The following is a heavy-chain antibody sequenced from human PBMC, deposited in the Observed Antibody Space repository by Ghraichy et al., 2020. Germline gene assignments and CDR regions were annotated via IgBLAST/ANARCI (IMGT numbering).Heavy chain of an antibody. Sequence: GGSLRLSCAASGFTFSSYSMNWVRQAPGKGLEWVSSISSSSSYIYYADSVKGRFTISRDNAKNSLYLQMNSLRAEDTAVYYCARERWGLQGGFDIWGQGTMVTVSS. D-gene: IGHD1-26*01. CDR1: GFTFSSYS. CDR3: ARERWGLQGGFDI. J-gene: IGHJ3*02. CDR2: ISSSSSYI. V-gene: IGHV3-21*01.